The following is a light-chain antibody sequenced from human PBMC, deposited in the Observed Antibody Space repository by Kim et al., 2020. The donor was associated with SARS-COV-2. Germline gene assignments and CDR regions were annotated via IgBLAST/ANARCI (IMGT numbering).Light chain of an antibody. CDR3: SSYSGSNILYV. Sequence: SGTISCTGTSRAVGGYDYVSWYQQHPGKAPKLIIHGVNTRPSGVPDRFSGSKSGNTASLTVSGLQAEDEADYFCSSYSGSNILYVFGSGTQLTVL. V-gene: IGLV2-8*01. J-gene: IGLJ1*01. CDR2: GVN. CDR1: SRAVGGYDY.